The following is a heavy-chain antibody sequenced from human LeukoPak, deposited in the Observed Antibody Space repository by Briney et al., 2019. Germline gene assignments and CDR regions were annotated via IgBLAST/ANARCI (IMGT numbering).Heavy chain of an antibody. Sequence: GTSLRLFCEAYGFTFSQFGMHWLRQAPGKALEGGADIWRGATNQYYGDSVKGRFTISRDNFKKTVSLQMDSLRAEDTAVYYCAKDVQRGLDYSNTREHWGQGSLVTVSS. V-gene: IGHV3-33*06. CDR1: GFTFSQFG. CDR2: IWRGATNQ. D-gene: IGHD4-11*01. J-gene: IGHJ4*02. CDR3: AKDVQRGLDYSNTREH.